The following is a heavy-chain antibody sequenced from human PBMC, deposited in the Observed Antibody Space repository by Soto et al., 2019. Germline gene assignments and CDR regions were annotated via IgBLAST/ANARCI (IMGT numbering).Heavy chain of an antibody. CDR2: ISYDGSNK. D-gene: IGHD5-12*01. J-gene: IGHJ4*02. V-gene: IGHV3-30*09. Sequence: GGSLRLSCAASGFTFSSYAMHWVRQAPGKGLEWVAVISYDGSNKYYADSVKGRFAISRDNSKNTLYLQMNSLRAEDTAVYYCARAHDSGYERCDYWGQGTLVTVSS. CDR1: GFTFSSYA. CDR3: ARAHDSGYERCDY.